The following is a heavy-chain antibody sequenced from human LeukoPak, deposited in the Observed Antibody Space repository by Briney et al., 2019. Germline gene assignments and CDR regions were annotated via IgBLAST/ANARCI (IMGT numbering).Heavy chain of an antibody. V-gene: IGHV4-34*01. CDR2: INHGGST. Sequence: SETLSLTCAVYGGSFSGYYWSWIRQPPGKGLEWLGEINHGGSTNYNPSLKSRVTISVDTSKNQFSLKLSSVTAADTAVYYCARAGGYSYGYAYWGQGTLVTVSS. CDR3: ARAGGYSYGYAY. D-gene: IGHD5-18*01. J-gene: IGHJ4*02. CDR1: GGSFSGYY.